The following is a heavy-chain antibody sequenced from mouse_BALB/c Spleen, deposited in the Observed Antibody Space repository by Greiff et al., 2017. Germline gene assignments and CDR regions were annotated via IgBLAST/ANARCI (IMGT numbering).Heavy chain of an antibody. V-gene: IGHV5-9-3*01. CDR1: GFTFSSYA. J-gene: IGHJ1*01. CDR2: ISSGGSYT. Sequence: EVQGVESGGGLVKPGGSLKLSCAASGFTFSSYAMSWVRQTPEKRLEWVATISSGGSYTYYPDSVKGRFTISRDNAKNTLYLQMSSLRSEDTAMYYCAREGKGGYFDVWGAGTTVTVSS. CDR3: AREGKGGYFDV.